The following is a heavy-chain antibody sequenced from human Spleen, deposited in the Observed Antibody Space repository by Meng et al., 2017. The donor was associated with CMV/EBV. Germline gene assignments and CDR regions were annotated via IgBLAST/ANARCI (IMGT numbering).Heavy chain of an antibody. CDR1: RGFRRVSL. CDR2: IYRCGGA. D-gene: IGHD5-12*01. J-gene: IGHJ4*02. Sequence: FRGFRRVSLWGWIRPPPGKGLDYIGGIYRCGGANYNPSLKSRVTMSVQTSKNQFSLELSTVTAANTAVHCCARRGVGYGGCAHFHYWGQGVLVTVSS. V-gene: IGHV4-34*01. CDR3: ARRGVGYGGCAHFHY.